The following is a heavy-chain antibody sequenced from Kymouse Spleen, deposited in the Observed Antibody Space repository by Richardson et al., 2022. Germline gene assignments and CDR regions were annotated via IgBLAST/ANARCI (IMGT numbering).Heavy chain of an antibody. V-gene: IGHV4-34*01. Sequence: QVQLQQWGAGLLKPSETLSLTCAVYGGSFSGYYWSWIRQPPGKGLEWIGEINHSGSTNYNPSLKSRVTISVDTSKNQFSLKLSSVTAADTAVYYCARGYYDILTGYLDYFDYWGQGTLVTVSS. CDR2: INHSGST. CDR1: GGSFSGYY. CDR3: ARGYYDILTGYLDYFDY. J-gene: IGHJ4*02. D-gene: IGHD3-9*01.